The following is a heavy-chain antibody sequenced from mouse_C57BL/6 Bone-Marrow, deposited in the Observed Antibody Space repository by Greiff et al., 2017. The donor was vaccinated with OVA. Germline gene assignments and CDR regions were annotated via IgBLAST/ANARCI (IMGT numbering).Heavy chain of an antibody. CDR3: TRGYSIYYAMDY. D-gene: IGHD2-5*01. Sequence: QVQLQQSGAELVRPGASVTLSCKASGYTFTDYEMHWVKQTPVHGLEWIGAIDPETGGTAYNQKFTGKAILTADKSSSTAYMELRSLTSEDSAVYYCTRGYSIYYAMDYWGQGTSVTVSS. J-gene: IGHJ4*01. CDR1: GYTFTDYE. CDR2: IDPETGGT. V-gene: IGHV1-15*01.